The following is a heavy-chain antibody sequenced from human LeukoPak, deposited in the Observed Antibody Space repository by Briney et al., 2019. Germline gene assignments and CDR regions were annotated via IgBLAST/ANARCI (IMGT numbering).Heavy chain of an antibody. D-gene: IGHD2-21*02. Sequence: ASVKVSCKASGYTFSSYGINWVRQAPGQGLEWMGWISVINSGNTRYAQNFQGRLTMTTDTSTTTAYMELRSLRSDDTAVYYCSREFPFCGADCFSGVFDIWGQGAMVTVS. V-gene: IGHV1-18*01. CDR2: ISVINSGNT. CDR1: GYTFSSYG. CDR3: SREFPFCGADCFSGVFDI. J-gene: IGHJ3*02.